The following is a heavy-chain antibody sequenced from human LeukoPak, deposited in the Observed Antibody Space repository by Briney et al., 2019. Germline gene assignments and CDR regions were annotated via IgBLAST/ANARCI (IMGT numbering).Heavy chain of an antibody. CDR2: IYYSGST. CDR3: ARHGTDYYGSGSYPGVPDY. J-gene: IGHJ4*02. CDR1: GGSISSSSYY. D-gene: IGHD3-10*01. Sequence: PSETLSLTRTVSGGSISSSSYYWGWIRQPPGKGLEWIGSIYYSGSTYYNPSLKSRVTISVDTSKNQFSLKLSSVTAADTAVYYCARHGTDYYGSGSYPGVPDYWAREPWSPSPQ. V-gene: IGHV4-39*01.